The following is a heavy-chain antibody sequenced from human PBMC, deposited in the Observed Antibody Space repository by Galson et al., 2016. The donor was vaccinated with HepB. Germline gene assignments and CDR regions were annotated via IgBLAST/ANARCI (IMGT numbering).Heavy chain of an antibody. CDR2: ISYDGSNK. V-gene: IGHV3-30-3*01. CDR3: ARARYSSSWGGFDP. J-gene: IGHJ5*02. D-gene: IGHD6-13*01. Sequence: SLRLSCAASGSTFNYYAMHWVRQAPGKGLEWVAVISYDGSNKHYAESVKGRFTISRDISTNTLYLQMNSLRAEDTAVYYCARARYSSSWGGFDPWGQGTLVTVSS. CDR1: GSTFNYYA.